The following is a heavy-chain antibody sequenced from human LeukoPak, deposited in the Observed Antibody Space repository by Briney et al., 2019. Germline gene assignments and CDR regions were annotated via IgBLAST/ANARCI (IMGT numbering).Heavy chain of an antibody. CDR3: VRQKLGGPAFDI. D-gene: IGHD7-27*01. CDR2: IYHGGST. CDR1: GGSISSSNW. Sequence: PSETLSLTCAVSGGSISSSNWWSWVRQPPGKGLDWIGEIYHGGSTDYNPSLKSRVTISVDKSKNQFSLRLSSVTAADTAVYYCVRQKLGGPAFDIWGQGTMVTVSS. J-gene: IGHJ3*02. V-gene: IGHV4-4*02.